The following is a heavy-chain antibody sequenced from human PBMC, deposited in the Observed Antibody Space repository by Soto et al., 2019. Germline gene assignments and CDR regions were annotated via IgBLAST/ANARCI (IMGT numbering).Heavy chain of an antibody. D-gene: IGHD1-26*01. CDR1: GFTFSSYG. J-gene: IGHJ3*02. Sequence: GESLKISCAASGFTFSSYGMHWVRQAPGKGLEWVAVIWYDGSNKYYADSVKGRFTISRDNSKNTLYLQMNSLRAEDTAVYYCARGSGSYYGAFDIWGQGTMVTVSS. CDR2: IWYDGSNK. V-gene: IGHV3-33*01. CDR3: ARGSGSYYGAFDI.